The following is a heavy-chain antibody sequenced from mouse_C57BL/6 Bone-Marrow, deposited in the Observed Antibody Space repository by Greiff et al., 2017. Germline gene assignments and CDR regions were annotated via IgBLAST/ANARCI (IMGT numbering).Heavy chain of an antibody. CDR3: ASLLRYYAMDC. Sequence: VQLQQSGAELVRPGASVKLSCKASGYTFTDYYINWVKQRPGQGLEWIARIYPGSGNTYYNEKFKGKATLTAEKSSSTAYMQLSSLTSEDSAVYCCASLLRYYAMDCWGQGTSVTVSS. J-gene: IGHJ4*01. CDR1: GYTFTDYY. V-gene: IGHV1-76*01. CDR2: IYPGSGNT. D-gene: IGHD1-1*01.